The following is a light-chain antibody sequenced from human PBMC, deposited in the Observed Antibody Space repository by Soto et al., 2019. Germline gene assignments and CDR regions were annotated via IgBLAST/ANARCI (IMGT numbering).Light chain of an antibody. Sequence: DLQMTQAPSSLSASVGDRVTITCQARQDITNHLNWYQQKPGKAPKLLIYDASNLQTGVPSRFSGSGSGTDFTFTISGLQPEDIATFYCQQYDILLTFGGGTKVDIK. CDR3: QQYDILLT. CDR2: DAS. V-gene: IGKV1-33*01. J-gene: IGKJ4*01. CDR1: QDITNH.